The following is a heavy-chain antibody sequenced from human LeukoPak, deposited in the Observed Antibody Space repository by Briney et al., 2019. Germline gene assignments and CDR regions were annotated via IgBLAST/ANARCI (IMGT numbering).Heavy chain of an antibody. Sequence: SRTLSLTCTVSGGSISSGNYYWSWIRQPPGKGLEWIGYIHDTGSTYYNPSLKSRVTISIDRSENHFSLKLSSVTAADTAVYYCASSSWYTSPADWGQGTLVTVSS. CDR1: GGSISSGNYY. CDR3: ASSSWYTSPAD. J-gene: IGHJ4*02. V-gene: IGHV4-30-2*01. D-gene: IGHD6-13*01. CDR2: IHDTGST.